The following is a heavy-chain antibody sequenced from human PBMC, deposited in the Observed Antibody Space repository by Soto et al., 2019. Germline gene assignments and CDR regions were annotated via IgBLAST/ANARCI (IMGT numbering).Heavy chain of an antibody. J-gene: IGHJ6*02. Sequence: EVQLVESGVGLVHPGGSLRLSCAASAFSLSGHHMGLVRQAPGKGLEWVGLTRNKANNYGTEYAASVRGRFTISRDDSKNSLYLQMNSLKTDDTAVYYCARDGGIGARHYYGMDVWGHGTTVTVSS. V-gene: IGHV3-72*01. D-gene: IGHD6-6*01. CDR1: AFSLSGHH. CDR3: ARDGGIGARHYYGMDV. CDR2: TRNKANNYGT.